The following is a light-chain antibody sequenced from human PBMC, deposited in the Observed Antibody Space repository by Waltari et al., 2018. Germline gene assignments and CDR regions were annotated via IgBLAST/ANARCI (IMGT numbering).Light chain of an antibody. Sequence: DIQMTQSPSSLSASVGDRVTITCRASQNISSYLNGYQQKERNAPKHLIYAAASRQSGVPSRFSGSGSGTEFTLIITNLQPEDFATFFCQQSHSFPLTFGGGTKVETK. J-gene: IGKJ4*01. CDR2: AAA. CDR3: QQSHSFPLT. CDR1: QNISSY. V-gene: IGKV1-39*01.